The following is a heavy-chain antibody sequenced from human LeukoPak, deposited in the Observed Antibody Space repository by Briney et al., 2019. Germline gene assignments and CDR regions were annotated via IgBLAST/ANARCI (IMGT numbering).Heavy chain of an antibody. CDR3: ARDQSTYYYDTTGYDAFDI. J-gene: IGHJ3*02. CDR1: GYTFTNYG. V-gene: IGHV1-18*01. CDR2: ISADNDNT. Sequence: ASVKVSCKASGYTFTNYGLSWVRQAPGQGLEWMGWISADNDNTEYAQKFQGRVTMTTDTSTTTTYMELRSLRSDDTAVYFCARDQSTYYYDTTGYDAFDIWGQGTMVTVSS. D-gene: IGHD3-22*01.